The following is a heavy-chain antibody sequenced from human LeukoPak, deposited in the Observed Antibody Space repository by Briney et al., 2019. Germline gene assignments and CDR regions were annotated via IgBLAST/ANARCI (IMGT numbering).Heavy chain of an antibody. D-gene: IGHD7-27*01. CDR3: ARDHWGIVENGYDYFYYDMDV. J-gene: IGHJ6*02. V-gene: IGHV1-69*05. CDR1: GGSFSTSG. CDR2: VIPIYGTP. Sequence: EASVKVSCKASGGSFSTSGFGWVRQAPGQGLEWMGGVIPIYGTPSYAQKFQGRVTITTDESTSTAYMELSSLRSEDTAVYYCARDHWGIVENGYDYFYYDMDVWGQGTTVTVSS.